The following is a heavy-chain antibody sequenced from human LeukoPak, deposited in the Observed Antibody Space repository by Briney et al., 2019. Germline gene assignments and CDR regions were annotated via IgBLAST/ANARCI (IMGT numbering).Heavy chain of an antibody. CDR2: IYSDGRT. Sequence: PGGSLSLSCAASGFTVSNTYMSWVRQAPGKGLEWVSIIYSDGRTYYADSVKGRFTISRDNSKNTLYLQMNSLRAEDTAVYYCANTPTSYYWGQGTLVTVSS. CDR3: ANTPTSYY. J-gene: IGHJ4*02. D-gene: IGHD2/OR15-2a*01. V-gene: IGHV3-53*01. CDR1: GFTVSNTY.